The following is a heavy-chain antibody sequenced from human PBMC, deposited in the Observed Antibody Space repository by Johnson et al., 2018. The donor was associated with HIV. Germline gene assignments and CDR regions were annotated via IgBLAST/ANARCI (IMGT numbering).Heavy chain of an antibody. D-gene: IGHD3-10*01. CDR3: AKEGITMEVDI. CDR1: GFTLSNYG. CDR2: IWFDGRNK. V-gene: IGHV3-33*06. J-gene: IGHJ3*02. Sequence: QVQLVESGGGVVQPGRSLRLSCAASGFTLSNYGMHWVRQAPGKGLEWVAVIWFDGRNKYYADSVKGRFTISRDNSKNTLYLQVNSLRAEDTAVYYCAKEGITMEVDIWGQGTMVTVSA.